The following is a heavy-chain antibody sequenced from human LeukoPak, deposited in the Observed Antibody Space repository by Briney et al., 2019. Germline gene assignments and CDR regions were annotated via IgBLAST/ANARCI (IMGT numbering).Heavy chain of an antibody. J-gene: IGHJ4*02. V-gene: IGHV4-39*07. CDR2: IYYSGSA. Sequence: SETLSLTCTVSGGSVSSSSYFWGWIRQPPGKGLEWIGSIYYSGSAYYNPSLMSRVTISVDTSKNQFSLKLSSVTAADTAVYYCARENYDSSGYTIGFEYWGQGTLVTVSS. D-gene: IGHD3-22*01. CDR3: ARENYDSSGYTIGFEY. CDR1: GGSVSSSSYF.